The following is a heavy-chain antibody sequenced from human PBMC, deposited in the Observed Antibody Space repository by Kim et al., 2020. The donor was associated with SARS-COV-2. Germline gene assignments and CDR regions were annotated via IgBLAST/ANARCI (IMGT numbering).Heavy chain of an antibody. Sequence: GGSLRLSCAASGFTFSNAWMSWVRQAPGKGLEWVGRIKSKTDGGTTDYAAPVKGRFTISRDDSKNTLYLQMNSLKTEDTAVYYCTTDPPLRAATVAESENFDYWGQGTLVTVSS. J-gene: IGHJ4*02. CDR2: IKSKTDGGTT. CDR3: TTDPPLRAATVAESENFDY. CDR1: GFTFSNAW. V-gene: IGHV3-15*01. D-gene: IGHD2-15*01.